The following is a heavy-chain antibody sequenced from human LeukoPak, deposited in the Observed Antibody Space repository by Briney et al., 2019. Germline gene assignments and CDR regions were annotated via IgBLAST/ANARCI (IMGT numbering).Heavy chain of an antibody. J-gene: IGHJ4*02. CDR2: INPSGGST. CDR1: GYTFTSYY. Sequence: ASVKVSCKASGYTFTSYYMHWVRQAPGQGLEWMGIINPSGGSTSYAQKFQGRVTMTRDTSTSTVYMELSSLGSEDTAVYYCARDYGYYDSSGHYCDYWGQGTLVSVSS. V-gene: IGHV1-46*01. CDR3: ARDYGYYDSSGHYCDY. D-gene: IGHD3-22*01.